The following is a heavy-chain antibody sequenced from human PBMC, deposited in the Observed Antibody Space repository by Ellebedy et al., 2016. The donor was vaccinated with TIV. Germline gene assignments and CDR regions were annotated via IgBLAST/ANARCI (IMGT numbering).Heavy chain of an antibody. CDR3: VKDINPGGADV. D-gene: IGHD2-15*01. V-gene: IGHV3-53*05. Sequence: PGGSLRLSCAASGFTVSSNYMSWVRQAPGKGLEWVTVIHSGGSTYYADSVKGRLTISRDNSKNTLYLQMNSLRTEDMALYYCVKDINPGGADVWGQGTTVTVSS. CDR2: IHSGGST. J-gene: IGHJ6*02. CDR1: GFTVSSNY.